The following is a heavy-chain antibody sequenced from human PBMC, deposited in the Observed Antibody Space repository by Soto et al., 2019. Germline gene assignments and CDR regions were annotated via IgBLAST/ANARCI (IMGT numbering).Heavy chain of an antibody. J-gene: IGHJ4*02. CDR2: IYWDDDN. V-gene: IGHV2-5*02. CDR1: GFSLSTSGVG. Sequence: QITLKESGPTLVKPTQTLTLTCTFSGFSLSTSGVGVGWIRQPPGKALEWLALIYWDDDNRYSPSLKSRLTITKDTSKNQVFLTMTNMDPVDTATYDCAHRPVAFRPYDFDYWGQGTLVTVSS. D-gene: IGHD6-19*01. CDR3: AHRPVAFRPYDFDY.